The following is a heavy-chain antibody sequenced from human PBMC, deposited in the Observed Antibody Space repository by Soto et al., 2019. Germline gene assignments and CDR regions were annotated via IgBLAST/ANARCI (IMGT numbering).Heavy chain of an antibody. CDR1: GGSFSGYY. V-gene: IGHV4-34*01. CDR2: INHSGST. D-gene: IGHD3-3*01. Sequence: SETLSLTCAVYGGSFSGYYWSWIRQPPGKGLEWIGEINHSGSTNYNPSLKSRVTISVDTAKNQFSLKLSSVTAADTAVYYCARRGVWSGYTRNGLGMDVWGQGTTVTVSS. CDR3: ARRGVWSGYTRNGLGMDV. J-gene: IGHJ6*02.